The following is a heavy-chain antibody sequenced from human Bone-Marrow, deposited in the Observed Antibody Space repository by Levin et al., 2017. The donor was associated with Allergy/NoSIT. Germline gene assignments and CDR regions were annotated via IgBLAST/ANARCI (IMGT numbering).Heavy chain of an antibody. D-gene: IGHD2-2*01. CDR3: ARSWRIRPPSAEYFQH. V-gene: IGHV1-2*06. CDR1: GYTFTGYY. CDR2: INPNSGGT. J-gene: IGHJ1*01. Sequence: PLASVKVSCKASGYTFTGYYMHWVRQAPGQGLEWMGRINPNSGGTNYAQKFQGRVTMTRDTSISTAYMELSRLRSDDTAVYYCARSWRIRPPSAEYFQHWGQGTLVTVSS.